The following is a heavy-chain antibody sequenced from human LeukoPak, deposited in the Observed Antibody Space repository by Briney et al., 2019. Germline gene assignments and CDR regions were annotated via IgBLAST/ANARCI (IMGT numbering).Heavy chain of an antibody. J-gene: IGHJ5*02. CDR2: IYHSGST. CDR1: GYSISSGYY. V-gene: IGHV4-38-2*02. Sequence: SETLSLTCTVSGYSISSGYYWGWIRQPPGKGLEWIGSIYHSGSTYYNPSLKSRVTISVDTSKNQFSLKLSSVTAADTAVYYCARDRYYYGSGNIRFDPWGQGTLVTVSS. D-gene: IGHD3-10*01. CDR3: ARDRYYYGSGNIRFDP.